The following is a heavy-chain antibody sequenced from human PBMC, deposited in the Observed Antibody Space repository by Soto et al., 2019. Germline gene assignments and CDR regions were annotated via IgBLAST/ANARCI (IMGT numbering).Heavy chain of an antibody. CDR3: ARDQRTGDAFDI. V-gene: IGHV3-21*01. J-gene: IGHJ3*02. Sequence: GGSLRLSCAASGFTFSSYSMNWVRQAPGKGLEWVSSISSSSSYIYYADSVKGRFTISRDNAKNSLYLQMNSLRAEDTVVYYCARDQRTGDAFDIWGQGTMVTVSS. CDR1: GFTFSSYS. CDR2: ISSSSSYI.